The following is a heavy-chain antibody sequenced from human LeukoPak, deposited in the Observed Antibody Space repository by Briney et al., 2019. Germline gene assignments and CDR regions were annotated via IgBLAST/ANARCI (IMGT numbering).Heavy chain of an antibody. Sequence: PGGPLRLSCAASGFTLSSYAMSWVRQAPGKGLQWVSSISDGGGTTYYADSVKGRFTISRDNSENTLYLQMTSLRAEDTAVYYCAKRGPWFGEFPYWGQGTLVTVSS. V-gene: IGHV3-23*01. CDR3: AKRGPWFGEFPY. CDR1: GFTLSSYA. D-gene: IGHD3-10*01. CDR2: ISDGGGTT. J-gene: IGHJ4*02.